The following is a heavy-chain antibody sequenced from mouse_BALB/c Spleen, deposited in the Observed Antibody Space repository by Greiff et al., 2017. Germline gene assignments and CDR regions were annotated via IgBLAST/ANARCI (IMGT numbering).Heavy chain of an antibody. CDR3: AREYGNLYYYAMDY. D-gene: IGHD2-10*02. Sequence: QVQLQQSGAELAKPGASVKMSCKASGYTFSSYWMHWVKQRPGQGLEWIGYINPSTGYTEYNQKFKDKATLTADKSSSTAYMQLSSLTSEDSAVYYCAREYGNLYYYAMDYWGQGTSVTVSS. J-gene: IGHJ4*01. CDR2: INPSTGYT. V-gene: IGHV1-7*01. CDR1: GYTFSSYW.